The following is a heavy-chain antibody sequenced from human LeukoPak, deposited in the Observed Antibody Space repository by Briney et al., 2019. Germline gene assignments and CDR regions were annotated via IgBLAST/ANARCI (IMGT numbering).Heavy chain of an antibody. CDR3: ARPPYEGSGSSIDY. CDR1: GFTFSSYG. CDR2: IRYDGSNK. Sequence: PGGSLRLSCAASGFTFSSYGMHWVRQAPGKGLEGVAFIRYDGSNKYYADSVKGRFTISRDNAKNSLYLQMNSLRAEDTAVCYCARPPYEGSGSSIDYWGQGTLVTVSS. D-gene: IGHD3-10*01. J-gene: IGHJ4*02. V-gene: IGHV3-30*02.